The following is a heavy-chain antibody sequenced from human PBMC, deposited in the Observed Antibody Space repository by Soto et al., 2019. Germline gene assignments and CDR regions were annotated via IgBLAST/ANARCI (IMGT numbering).Heavy chain of an antibody. D-gene: IGHD6-19*01. J-gene: IGHJ4*02. CDR2: IIPIFGTA. V-gene: IGHV1-69*13. CDR3: ARYEIAVAGTFDH. CDR1: GGTFSSYA. Sequence: GASVNVSCKASGGTFSSYAISWVRQAPGQGLEWMGGIIPIFGTANYAQKFQGRVTITADESTSTAYMELSSLRSEDTAVYYCARYEIAVAGTFDHWGQGTLVTVSS.